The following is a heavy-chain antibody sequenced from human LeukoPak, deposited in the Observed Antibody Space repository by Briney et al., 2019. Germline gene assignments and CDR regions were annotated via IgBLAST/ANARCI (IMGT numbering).Heavy chain of an antibody. CDR3: ASLNYDYVWGSPLPRRK. Sequence: GGSLRLSCAASGFTFSSYNMNWVRQAPGKGLEWLANIKKDGSEKNYVDSVRGRFTISRDNAKNSLYLQMNSLTAEDTAVYYCASLNYDYVWGSPLPRRKWGQGTLVTVSS. CDR2: IKKDGSEK. D-gene: IGHD3-16*01. V-gene: IGHV3-7*01. CDR1: GFTFSSYN. J-gene: IGHJ4*02.